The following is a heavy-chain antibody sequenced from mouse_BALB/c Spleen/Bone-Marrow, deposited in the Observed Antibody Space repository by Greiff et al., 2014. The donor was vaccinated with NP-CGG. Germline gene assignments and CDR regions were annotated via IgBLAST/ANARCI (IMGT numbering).Heavy chain of an antibody. J-gene: IGHJ2*01. V-gene: IGHV5-12-1*01. Sequence: EVQGVESGGGLVKPGGSLKLSCAASGFAFSSYDMSWVRQTPEKRLEWVAYISSGGGSTYYPDTAKGRFTISRDNAKNTLYLQMSSLKSEDTAMYYCAREVLRDYFDYWGQGTTLTVSS. CDR2: ISSGGGST. CDR1: GFAFSSYD. D-gene: IGHD1-1*01. CDR3: AREVLRDYFDY.